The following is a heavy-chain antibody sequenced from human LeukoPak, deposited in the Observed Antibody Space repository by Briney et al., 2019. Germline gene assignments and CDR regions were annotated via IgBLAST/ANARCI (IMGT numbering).Heavy chain of an antibody. CDR1: GFTFSSSA. V-gene: IGHV3-23*01. Sequence: PGGSLRLSCAASGFTFSSSAMSWVRQAPGKGLEWLSTISGGGSTYYADSVKGRFTNSRDNSKNTLYLHMKSLRAEDTAVYYCAKAGAVVVVAAKYFDYWGQGTLVTVSS. CDR2: ISGGGST. D-gene: IGHD2-15*01. CDR3: AKAGAVVVVAAKYFDY. J-gene: IGHJ4*02.